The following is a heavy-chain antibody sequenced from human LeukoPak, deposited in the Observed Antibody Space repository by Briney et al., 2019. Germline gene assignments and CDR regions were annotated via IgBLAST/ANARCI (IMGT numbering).Heavy chain of an antibody. V-gene: IGHV3-21*01. D-gene: IGHD3-22*01. CDR2: ISSSSSYI. J-gene: IGHJ5*02. CDR3: ARAEPYYYDSSGYYH. CDR1: GFTFSRYT. Sequence: GGSLRLSCAGSGFTFSRYTFNWVRQAPGRGLEWVSSISSSSSYIYYADSVKGRFTISRDNAKNSLYLQMNSLRAEDTAVYYCARAEPYYYDSSGYYHWGQGTLVTVSS.